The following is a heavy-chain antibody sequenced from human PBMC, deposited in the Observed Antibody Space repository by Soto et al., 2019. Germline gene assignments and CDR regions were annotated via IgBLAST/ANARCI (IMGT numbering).Heavy chain of an antibody. CDR3: TYSKRRYSRAAXYY. V-gene: IGHV3-23*01. CDR2: ISGSGGTT. Sequence: GGSLRLACAASGYSFSGYAMSWVRQAPGKGLEWVAAISGSGGTTYYADSVKGRFTISRDSSKNTLYLQMNSLRAEDAAIYYSTYSKRRYSRAAXYYWGPGTLVTLS. D-gene: IGHD5-12*01. CDR1: GYSFSGYA. J-gene: IGHJ4*02.